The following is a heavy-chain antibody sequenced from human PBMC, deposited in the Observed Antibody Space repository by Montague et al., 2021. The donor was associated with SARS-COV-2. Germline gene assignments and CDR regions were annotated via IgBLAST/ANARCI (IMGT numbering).Heavy chain of an antibody. CDR2: MYDSGST. J-gene: IGHJ3*02. CDR3: ARGDGVVVSAPYI. CDR1: GGSISNGGYY. D-gene: IGHD2-15*01. Sequence: TLSLTCTVSGGSISNGGYYCSWLRQHPGLGLEWFGYMYDSGSTYYNPSLTSRFTMSLDTSKNQFSLTLSSVTAADTAVYYCARGDGVVVSAPYIWGQGTTVTVSS. V-gene: IGHV4-31*03.